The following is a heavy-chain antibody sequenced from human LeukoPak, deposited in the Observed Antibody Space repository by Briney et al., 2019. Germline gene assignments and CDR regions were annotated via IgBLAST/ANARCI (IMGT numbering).Heavy chain of an antibody. J-gene: IGHJ4*02. CDR3: ARGPVAGDYYFDY. V-gene: IGHV1-69*04. CDR1: GGTFSSYA. CDR2: IIPILGIA. D-gene: IGHD6-19*01. Sequence: GASVKVSCKASGGTFSSYAISWVRQAPGQGREWMGRIIPILGIANYAQKFQGRVTITADKSTSTAYMELSSLRSEDTAVYYCARGPVAGDYYFDYWGQGTLVTVSS.